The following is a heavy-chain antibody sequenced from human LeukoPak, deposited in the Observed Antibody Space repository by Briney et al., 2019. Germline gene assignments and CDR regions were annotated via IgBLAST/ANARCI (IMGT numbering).Heavy chain of an antibody. D-gene: IGHD2-2*03. J-gene: IGHJ6*03. V-gene: IGHV3-48*01. Sequence: GGSLRLSCAASGFTFSSYSMNWVRQAPGKGLEWVSYISSSSSTIYYADSVKGRFTISRDNAKNSLYLQMNSLRAEDTAVYYCARIGYCSSTSCRPGEDYYYMDVWGKGTTVTVSS. CDR3: ARIGYCSSTSCRPGEDYYYMDV. CDR2: ISSSSSTI. CDR1: GFTFSSYS.